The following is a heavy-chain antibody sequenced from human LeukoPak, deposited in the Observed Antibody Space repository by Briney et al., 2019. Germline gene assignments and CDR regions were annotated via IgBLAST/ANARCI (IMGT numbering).Heavy chain of an antibody. V-gene: IGHV3-21*01. CDR1: RFTFSSYE. CDR3: AELGITMIGGV. J-gene: IGHJ6*04. D-gene: IGHD3-10*02. Sequence: GGSLRLSCAASRFTFSSYEMNWVRQAPGKGLEWVSFISSSSNCIYYADSVKGRFTISRDNAKNSLYLQMNSLRAEDTAVYYCAELGITMIGGVWGKGTTVTISS. CDR2: ISSSSNCI.